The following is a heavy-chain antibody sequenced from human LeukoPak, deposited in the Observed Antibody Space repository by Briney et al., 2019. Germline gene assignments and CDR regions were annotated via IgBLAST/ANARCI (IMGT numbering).Heavy chain of an antibody. CDR2: ISSSRTYI. Sequence: PGGPLRLSCAASGFTFSSHHMNWVRQAPGKGLEWVPSISSSRTYIHYADSVKGRCTISRDNAKNSLYLQLNSLRAEDTAVYYCARDGSGGGSSISCYAGGCAFDIWGEGTMVTVS. CDR1: GFTFSSHH. V-gene: IGHV3-21*01. D-gene: IGHD2-2*01. J-gene: IGHJ3*02. CDR3: ARDGSGGGSSISCYAGGCAFDI.